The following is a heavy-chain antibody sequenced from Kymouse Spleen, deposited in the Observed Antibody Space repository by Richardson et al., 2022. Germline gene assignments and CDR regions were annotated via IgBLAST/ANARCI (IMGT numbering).Heavy chain of an antibody. CDR1: GGTFSSYA. Sequence: QVQLVQSGAEVKKPGSSVKVSCKASGGTFSSYAISWVRQAPGQGLEWMGGIIPIFGTANYAQKFQGRVTITTDESTSTAYMELSSLRSEDTAVYYCARERLYDILTGYYNYYYYGMDVWGQGTTVTVSS. D-gene: IGHD3-9*01. V-gene: IGHV1-69*05. J-gene: IGHJ6*02. CDR3: ARERLYDILTGYYNYYYYGMDV. CDR2: IIPIFGTA.